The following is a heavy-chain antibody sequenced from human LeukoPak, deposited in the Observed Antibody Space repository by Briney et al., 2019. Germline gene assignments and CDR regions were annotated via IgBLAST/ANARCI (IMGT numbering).Heavy chain of an antibody. Sequence: GGSLRLSCAASGFTFSSYGMHWVRQAPGKGLEWVAFIRYDGSNKYYADSVKGRFTISRDNSKNTLYLQMNSVRVEDTAVYYCLGYNWFDPWGQGTLVTVSS. V-gene: IGHV3-30*02. J-gene: IGHJ5*02. CDR1: GFTFSSYG. CDR2: IRYDGSNK. D-gene: IGHD3-16*01. CDR3: LGYNWFDP.